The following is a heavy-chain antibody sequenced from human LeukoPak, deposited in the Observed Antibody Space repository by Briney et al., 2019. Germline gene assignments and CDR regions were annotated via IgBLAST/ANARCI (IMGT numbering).Heavy chain of an antibody. CDR2: IYNTGGT. CDR1: GGSISSSIW. D-gene: IGHD2-2*01. CDR3: CTSWPTYYYGLDV. J-gene: IGHJ6*02. V-gene: IGHV4-4*02. Sequence: PSETLSLTCAVSGGSISSSIWWSWVRQPPGKGLEWIGEIYNTGGTKYNPSLESRVTISVDSSKNQFSLKLTSVTAADTAVYYCCTSWPTYYYGLDVWGQGTTVSVSS.